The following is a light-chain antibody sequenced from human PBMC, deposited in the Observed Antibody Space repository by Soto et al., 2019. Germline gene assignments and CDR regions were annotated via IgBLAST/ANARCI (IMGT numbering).Light chain of an antibody. CDR1: QNVNSW. CDR2: DAS. CDR3: QRYNSNSRT. J-gene: IGKJ1*01. V-gene: IGKV1-5*01. Sequence: DIQMTQSPSTLSASVGDRVTITCRASQNVNSWVAWYQQKPGKAPKFLIYDASNLESGVPSRFSGRGSGTEFPLTISSLQPDDFATYYCQRYNSNSRTFGQGTSV.